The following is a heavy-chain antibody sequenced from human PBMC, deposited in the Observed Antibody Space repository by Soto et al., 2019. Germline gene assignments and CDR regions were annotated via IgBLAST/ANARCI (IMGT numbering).Heavy chain of an antibody. V-gene: IGHV3-30*19. Sequence: QVQLVESGGGVVQPGTSLRLSCAASGFRFKSFVMHWVRQAPGKGLEWVAFTSYDGNNKDYGDSVKGRFTVSRENSQNTLHLQMDFLRPEDTALYCCTRWGTTGGFDLWGQGTLVSVSS. D-gene: IGHD3-16*01. CDR2: TSYDGNNK. J-gene: IGHJ4*02. CDR3: TRWGTTGGFDL. CDR1: GFRFKSFV.